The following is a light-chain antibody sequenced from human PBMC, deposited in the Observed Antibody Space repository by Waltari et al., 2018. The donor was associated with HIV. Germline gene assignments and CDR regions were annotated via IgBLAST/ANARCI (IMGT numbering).Light chain of an antibody. Sequence: QSVLTQPPSASGTPGQRVTIPCSGSSSNIGSNYVYWYPQLPGTTPNLLISRNNQRPSGVPDRFSGSKSGTSTSLAISGLRSEDEADYYCAAWDDSLSAPVFGGGTKLTVL. CDR3: AAWDDSLSAPV. CDR2: RNN. CDR1: SSNIGSNY. J-gene: IGLJ3*02. V-gene: IGLV1-47*01.